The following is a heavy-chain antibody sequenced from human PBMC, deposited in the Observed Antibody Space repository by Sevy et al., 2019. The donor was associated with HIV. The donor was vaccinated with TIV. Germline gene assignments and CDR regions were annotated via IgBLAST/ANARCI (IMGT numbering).Heavy chain of an antibody. CDR1: GFTLNKAW. Sequence: GGSLRRSCAASGFTLNKAWMNWVRQAPGKGLEWVGRIKSETDGGTTDYAEPVKGSFRISRDDSKNTLYLQMNSLKIEDTAVYYCSMEDGYNYFDYWGQGALVTVSS. V-gene: IGHV3-15*07. D-gene: IGHD5-12*01. J-gene: IGHJ4*02. CDR2: IKSETDGGTT. CDR3: SMEDGYNYFDY.